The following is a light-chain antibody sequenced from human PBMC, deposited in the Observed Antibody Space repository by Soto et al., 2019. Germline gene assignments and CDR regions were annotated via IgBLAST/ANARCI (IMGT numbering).Light chain of an antibody. CDR1: TGDVTSGHW. V-gene: IGLV7-46*01. J-gene: IGLJ1*01. CDR3: SSFTTSRLYV. CDR2: DTS. Sequence: QAVVTQEPSLTVSPGGTVTLTCGSSTGDVTSGHWPYWFQQKPGQAPRTLIFDTSNKHSWTPARFSGSLLGGKAALTLSGAQPEDEADYYCSSFTTSRLYVFGPGTKVTVL.